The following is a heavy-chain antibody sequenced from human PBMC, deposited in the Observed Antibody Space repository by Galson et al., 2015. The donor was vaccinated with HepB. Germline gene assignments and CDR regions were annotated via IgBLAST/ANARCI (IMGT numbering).Heavy chain of an antibody. CDR2: IWYDGSNK. CDR1: GFTFSSYG. CDR3: ARDAPHKYNFGVY. J-gene: IGHJ4*02. V-gene: IGHV3-33*01. Sequence: SLRLSCAASGFTFSSYGMHWVRQAPGKGLEWVAVIWYDGSNKYYADSVKGRFTISRDNHKNTVYLQMNSLRVEDTAVYYCARDAPHKYNFGVYWGQGILVTVAS. D-gene: IGHD3-16*01.